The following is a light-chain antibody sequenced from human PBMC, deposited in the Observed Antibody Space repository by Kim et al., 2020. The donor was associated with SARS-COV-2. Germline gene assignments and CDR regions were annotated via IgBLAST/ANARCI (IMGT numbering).Light chain of an antibody. CDR1: QDILNS. CDR3: QQYDNILT. CDR2: DAS. Sequence: SHFVGNKATTPAQGSQDILNSLTGSQQKPGKAPKLRISDASNLETGVPSRFSGSGSGTDFTSPISSLQPEDIATYYGQQYDNILTFGGGTKVDIK. V-gene: IGKV1-33*01. J-gene: IGKJ4*01.